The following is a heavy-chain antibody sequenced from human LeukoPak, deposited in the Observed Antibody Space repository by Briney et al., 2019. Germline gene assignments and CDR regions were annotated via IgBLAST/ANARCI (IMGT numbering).Heavy chain of an antibody. Sequence: SETLSLTCTVSGGSISRDYWSWIRQPPGKGLEWIGYIYYSGSTNYNPSLKSRVTISVDTSKNQFSLKLSSVTAADTAVYYCARLGLLVSYYDMDVWGQGTTVTVSS. CDR1: GGSISRDY. J-gene: IGHJ6*02. D-gene: IGHD3-9*01. V-gene: IGHV4-59*08. CDR2: IYYSGST. CDR3: ARLGLLVSYYDMDV.